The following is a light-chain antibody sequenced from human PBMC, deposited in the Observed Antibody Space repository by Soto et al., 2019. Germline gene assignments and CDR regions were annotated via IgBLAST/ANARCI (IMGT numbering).Light chain of an antibody. CDR2: GVS. J-gene: IGKJ4*01. Sequence: EIVLTQSPDTLSLSPGQRATLSCRASQSVRSDYFAWYQQKPGQAPRVIIFGVSTRATGVPDRFSGSGSGTDFTLTISRLEPEDFALYYCPQYGNSPLTFGGGTKVDIK. CDR1: QSVRSDY. CDR3: PQYGNSPLT. V-gene: IGKV3-20*01.